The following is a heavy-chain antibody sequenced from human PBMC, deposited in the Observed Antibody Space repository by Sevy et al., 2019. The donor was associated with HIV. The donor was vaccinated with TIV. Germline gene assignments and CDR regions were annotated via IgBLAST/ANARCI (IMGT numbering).Heavy chain of an antibody. CDR2: ISYDGSSK. J-gene: IGHJ4*02. Sequence: GGSLRLSCAASGFTFSSFAMHWVRQAPGKGLEWVAVISYDGSSKYYPDSVKGRFTISRDNAKNTLYLQMNRLRTEDTPVYFCAILGVDCVSTNCYGMRSLSFDFWGQGTLVTVSS. V-gene: IGHV3-30-3*01. D-gene: IGHD2-2*01. CDR3: AILGVDCVSTNCYGMRSLSFDF. CDR1: GFTFSSFA.